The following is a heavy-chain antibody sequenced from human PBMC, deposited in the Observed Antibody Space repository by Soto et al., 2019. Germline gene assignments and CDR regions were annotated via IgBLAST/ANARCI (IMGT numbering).Heavy chain of an antibody. Sequence: QVQLVQSGAEVKKPGASVKVSCKASGYTFTSYDINWVRQATGQGLEWMGWMNPNSGNTGYAQKFQGRVTMTRNTSISTAYLELSSQRSEDTAVYYCARGRYCSGGSCYSFGNWFDPWGQGTLVTVSS. CDR3: ARGRYCSGGSCYSFGNWFDP. J-gene: IGHJ5*02. CDR1: GYTFTSYD. CDR2: MNPNSGNT. V-gene: IGHV1-8*01. D-gene: IGHD2-15*01.